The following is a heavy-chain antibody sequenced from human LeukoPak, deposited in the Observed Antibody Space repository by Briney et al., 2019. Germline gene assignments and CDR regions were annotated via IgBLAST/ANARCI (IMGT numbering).Heavy chain of an antibody. J-gene: IGHJ4*02. CDR3: ATGGPWDLLKY. V-gene: IGHV1-24*01. Sequence: WASVKVSCKASGGTFSSYAISWVRQAPGQGREWMGGFDPEHGEMIYAQKLQGRVTMTEDRSTDTAYMELSSLRSEDTAVYYCATGGPWDLLKYWGQGTLVTVSS. CDR2: FDPEHGEM. D-gene: IGHD3-9*01. CDR1: GGTFSSYA.